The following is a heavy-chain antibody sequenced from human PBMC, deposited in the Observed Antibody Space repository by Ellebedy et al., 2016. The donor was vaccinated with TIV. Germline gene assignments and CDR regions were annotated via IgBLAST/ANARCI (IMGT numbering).Heavy chain of an antibody. CDR1: GFTFSSYS. V-gene: IGHV3-48*01. CDR2: ISSSSSTI. Sequence: GESLKISCAASGFTFSSYSMNWVRQAPGKGLEWVSYISSSSSTIYYADSVKGRFTISRDNAKNSLYLQMNSLRAEDTAVYYCARDYGDTITMENWFDPWGQGTLVTVSS. J-gene: IGHJ5*02. CDR3: ARDYGDTITMENWFDP. D-gene: IGHD3-10*01.